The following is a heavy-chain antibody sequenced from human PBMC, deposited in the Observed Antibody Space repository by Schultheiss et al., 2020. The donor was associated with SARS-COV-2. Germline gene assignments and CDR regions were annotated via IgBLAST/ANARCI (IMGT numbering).Heavy chain of an antibody. V-gene: IGHV3-9*01. J-gene: IGHJ6*02. CDR2: ISWNSIGV. CDR3: ARNSGYDPSTYYYYGMDV. D-gene: IGHD5-12*01. Sequence: GGSLRLSCAASGFTFDDYAMHWVRQAPGKGLEWVAGISWNSIGVTYADSVKGRFTISRDNSKNTLYLQMNSLRAEDTAVYYCARNSGYDPSTYYYYGMDVWGQGTTVTVSS. CDR1: GFTFDDYA.